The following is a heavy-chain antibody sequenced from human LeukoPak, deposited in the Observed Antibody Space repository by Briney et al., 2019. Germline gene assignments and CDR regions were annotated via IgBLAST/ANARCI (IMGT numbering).Heavy chain of an antibody. V-gene: IGHV4-59*12. CDR1: GGSISRYY. Sequence: SETLSLTCTVSGGSISRYYWSWIRQPPGKGLAWIGYIHYSGSTHYNPSLKSRVTISVDTSKNQFSLKLSSVTAADTAVYYCARDRGYYDSSALFDPWGQGTLVTVSS. CDR2: IHYSGST. D-gene: IGHD3-22*01. J-gene: IGHJ5*02. CDR3: ARDRGYYDSSALFDP.